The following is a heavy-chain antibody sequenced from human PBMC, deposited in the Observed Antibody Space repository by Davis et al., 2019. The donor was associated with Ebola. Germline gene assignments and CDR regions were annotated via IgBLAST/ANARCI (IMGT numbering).Heavy chain of an antibody. CDR3: ATVSGSYYEGFDY. V-gene: IGHV3-53*01. CDR1: GFTVSSNY. CDR2: IYSGGST. Sequence: GESLKISCAASGFTVSSNYMSWVRQAPGKGLEWVSVIYSGGSTYYADSVKGRFTISRDNSKNTLYLQMNSLRAEDTAVYYCATVSGSYYEGFDYWGQGTLVTVSS. J-gene: IGHJ4*02. D-gene: IGHD1-26*01.